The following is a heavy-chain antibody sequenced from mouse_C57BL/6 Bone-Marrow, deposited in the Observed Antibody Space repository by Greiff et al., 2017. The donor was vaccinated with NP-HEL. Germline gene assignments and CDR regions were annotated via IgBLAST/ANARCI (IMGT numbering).Heavy chain of an antibody. CDR1: GYTFTDYN. CDR3: ARGGSYPFAY. CDR2: INPNNGGT. D-gene: IGHD1-1*02. V-gene: IGHV1-18*01. J-gene: IGHJ3*01. Sequence: EVQLQESGPELVKPGASVKIPCKASGYTFTDYNMDWVKQSHGKSLEWIGDINPNNGGTIYNQKFKGKATLTVDKSSSTAYMELRSLTSEDTAVYYCARGGSYPFAYWGQGTLVTVSA.